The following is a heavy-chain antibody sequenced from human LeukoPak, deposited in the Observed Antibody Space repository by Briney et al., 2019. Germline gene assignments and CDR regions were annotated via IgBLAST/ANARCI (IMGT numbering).Heavy chain of an antibody. J-gene: IGHJ6*02. D-gene: IGHD3-10*01. CDR1: GFTFSSYA. CDR3: ARGILWFGGYYGMDV. Sequence: GGSLRLSCAASGFTFSSYAMHWVRQAPGKGLEWVAVISYDGSNKYYADSVKGRFTISRDNSKNTLYLQMNSLRAGDTAVYYCARGILWFGGYYGMDVWGQGTTVTVSS. V-gene: IGHV3-30-3*01. CDR2: ISYDGSNK.